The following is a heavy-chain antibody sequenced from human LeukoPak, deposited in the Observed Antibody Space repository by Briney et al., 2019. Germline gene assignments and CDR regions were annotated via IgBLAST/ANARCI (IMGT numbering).Heavy chain of an antibody. CDR2: IYSTGST. CDR1: GGSIISSYF. V-gene: IGHV4-4*07. J-gene: IGHJ4*02. D-gene: IGHD3-10*01. Sequence: SESLSLTCTVSGGSIISSYFWRWIRQPAGKGLEWIGRIYSTGSTDFNPSLKSRVTMSVDTSKNQFSLKLSSGTAADTAVYYCAKYASGSLVLWGQGTLVTVSS. CDR3: AKYASGSLVL.